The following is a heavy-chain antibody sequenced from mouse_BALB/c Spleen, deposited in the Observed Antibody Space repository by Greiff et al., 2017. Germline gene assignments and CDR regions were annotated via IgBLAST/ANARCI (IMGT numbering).Heavy chain of an antibody. J-gene: IGHJ3*01. CDR2: IWAGGST. D-gene: IGHD2-4*01. CDR3: AKSTMITTTGFAY. Sequence: VKLVESGPGLVAPSQSLSITCTVSGFSLTSYGVHWVRQPPGKGLEWLGVIWAGGSTNYNSALMSRLSISKDNSKSQVFLKMNSLQTDDTAMYYCAKSTMITTTGFAYWGQGTLVTVSA. V-gene: IGHV2-9*02. CDR1: GFSLTSYG.